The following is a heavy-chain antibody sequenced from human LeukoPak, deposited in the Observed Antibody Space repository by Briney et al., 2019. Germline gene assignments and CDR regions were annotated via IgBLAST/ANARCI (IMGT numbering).Heavy chain of an antibody. CDR1: GGSISSSSYY. CDR2: IYYSGST. D-gene: IGHD2-2*02. Sequence: PSETPSLTCTVSGGSISSSSYYWGWIRQPPGKGLEWIVSIYYSGSTYYNPSLKSRVTISVDTSKNQFSLKLSSVTAADTAVYYCAAVSGSLGYCSSTSCYTYDYWGQGTLVTVSS. J-gene: IGHJ4*02. V-gene: IGHV4-39*05. CDR3: AAVSGSLGYCSSTSCYTYDY.